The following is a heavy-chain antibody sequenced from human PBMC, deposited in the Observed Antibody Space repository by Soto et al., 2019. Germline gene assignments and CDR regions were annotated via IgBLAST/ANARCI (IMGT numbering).Heavy chain of an antibody. V-gene: IGHV3-30*03. J-gene: IGHJ6*02. D-gene: IGHD3-16*01. CDR3: ARAIRGRDYYYGMDV. CDR2: ISYDGSNK. CDR1: GFTFSSYG. Sequence: QVQLVESGGGVVQPGRSLRLSCAASGFTFSSYGMHWVRQAPGKGLEWVAVISYDGSNKYYADSVKGRFTISRDNSKNTLYLQMNSLRAEDTAVYCCARAIRGRDYYYGMDVWGQGTTVTVSS.